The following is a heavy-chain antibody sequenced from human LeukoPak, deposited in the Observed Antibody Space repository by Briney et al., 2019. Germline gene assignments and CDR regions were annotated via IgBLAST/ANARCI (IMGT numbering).Heavy chain of an antibody. CDR2: TNLHGTAV. V-gene: IGHV3-74*01. J-gene: IGHJ4*02. D-gene: IGHD3-16*01. CDR1: GLSFSSYW. Sequence: GGSLRLSCAVSGLSFSSYWMHWVRQAPGKGLVWVACTNLHGTAVDYADSVRGRFTISRDNAKNTLFLQMNSLRAEDTAVYYCASAFTYVRLGDHWGQGTLVTVSS. CDR3: ASAFTYVRLGDH.